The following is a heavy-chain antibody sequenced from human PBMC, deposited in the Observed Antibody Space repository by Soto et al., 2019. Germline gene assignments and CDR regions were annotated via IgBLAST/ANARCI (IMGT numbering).Heavy chain of an antibody. V-gene: IGHV1-18*01. CDR2: ISAYNGNT. CDR1: GYTFTSYG. D-gene: IGHD3-22*01. J-gene: IGHJ4*02. CDR3: ARVGDSSGYYSGAFDY. Sequence: GASVKVSCKASGYTFTSYGISWVRQAPGQGLEWMGWISAYNGNTNYAQKLQGRVTMTTDTSTSTAYMELRSLRSDDTAVCYCARVGDSSGYYSGAFDYWGQGTLVTVS.